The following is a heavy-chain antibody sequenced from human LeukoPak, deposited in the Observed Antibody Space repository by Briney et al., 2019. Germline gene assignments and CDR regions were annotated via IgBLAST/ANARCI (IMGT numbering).Heavy chain of an antibody. CDR1: GFTVSSNY. CDR2: IYSGGST. V-gene: IGHV3-53*01. D-gene: IGHD1-26*01. CDR3: ARVAVGATFFDY. J-gene: IGHJ4*02. Sequence: GGSLRLSCAASGFTVSSNYMSWVRQAPGKGLEWVSVIYSGGSTYYADSVKGRFTISRDNSKNTRYLQMNSLRAEDTAVYYCARVAVGATFFDYWGQGTLVTVSS.